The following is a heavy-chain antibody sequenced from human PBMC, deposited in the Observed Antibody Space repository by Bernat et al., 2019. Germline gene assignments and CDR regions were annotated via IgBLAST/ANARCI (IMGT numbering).Heavy chain of an antibody. Sequence: QVQLVESGGGLVKPGGSLRLSCAASGFTFSDYYMGWVRQAPGKGLEWLSYISGGGDTIYYTESVKGRFTISRDNAKNSLYLQLNSLRAEDTAVYYCARGPWFGRYPGNWFDSWGQGTLVTVSS. D-gene: IGHD3-10*01. CDR2: ISGGGDTI. J-gene: IGHJ5*01. CDR1: GFTFSDYY. CDR3: ARGPWFGRYPGNWFDS. V-gene: IGHV3-11*01.